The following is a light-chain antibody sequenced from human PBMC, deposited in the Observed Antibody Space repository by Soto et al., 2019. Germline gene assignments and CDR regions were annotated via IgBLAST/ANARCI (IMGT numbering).Light chain of an antibody. CDR1: SSDVGPYNC. CDR3: RSYTGSSTYV. Sequence: QSVLTQPASVSGSPGQSITISCTGTSSDVGPYNCVSWYQPHPGKAPKLIIYEVSNRPSGVSNRFSGSKSGNTASLTISGLQTEDEADYYCRSYTGSSTYVFGTGTKLTVL. V-gene: IGLV2-14*01. CDR2: EVS. J-gene: IGLJ1*01.